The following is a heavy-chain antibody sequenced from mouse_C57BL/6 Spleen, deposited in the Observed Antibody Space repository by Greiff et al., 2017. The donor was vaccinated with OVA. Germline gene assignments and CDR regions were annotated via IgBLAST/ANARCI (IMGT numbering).Heavy chain of an antibody. V-gene: IGHV5-17*01. J-gene: IGHJ3*01. Sequence: DVKLVESGGGLVKPGGSLKLSCAASGFTFSDYGMHWVRQAPEKGLEWVAYISSGSSTIYYADTVKGRFTISRDNAKNTLFLQMTSLRSEDTAMYYCASSYRFAYWGQGTLVTVSA. CDR3: ASSYRFAY. D-gene: IGHD1-1*01. CDR1: GFTFSDYG. CDR2: ISSGSSTI.